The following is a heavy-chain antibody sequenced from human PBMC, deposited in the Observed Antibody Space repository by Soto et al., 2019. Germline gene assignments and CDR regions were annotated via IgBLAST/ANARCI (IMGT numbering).Heavy chain of an antibody. V-gene: IGHV3-30*18. CDR2: ISYDVSNK. CDR1: GFPFSSYG. J-gene: IGHJ4*02. CDR3: AKVDHYSSGYDY. D-gene: IGHD6-19*01. Sequence: AGSLRLSCAASGFPFSSYGMPWVRQAPGKGLEWVAVISYDVSNKYYADSVKDRLTISRDNSKNTLYLKINSLRAEDTAVYSCAKVDHYSSGYDYWGQGTLVTVSS.